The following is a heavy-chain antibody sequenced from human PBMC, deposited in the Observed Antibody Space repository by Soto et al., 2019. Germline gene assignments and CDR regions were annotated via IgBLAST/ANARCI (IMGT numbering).Heavy chain of an antibody. CDR1: GGSISSSNW. CDR3: ARDILTGFPFPAGSDY. CDR2: IYHSGST. D-gene: IGHD3-9*01. J-gene: IGHJ4*02. Sequence: PSETLSLTCAVSGGSISSSNWWSWVRQPPGKGLEWIGEIYHSGSTNYNPSLKSRVTISVDKSKNQFSLKLSSVTAADTAVYYCARDILTGFPFPAGSDYWGQGTLVTVSS. V-gene: IGHV4-4*02.